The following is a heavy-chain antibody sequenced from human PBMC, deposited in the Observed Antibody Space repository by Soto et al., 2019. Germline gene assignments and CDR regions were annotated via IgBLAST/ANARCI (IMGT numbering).Heavy chain of an antibody. Sequence: SETLSLTCTVSGGSISSYYWSWIRQPPGKGLEWIGYIYYSGSTNYNPSLKSRVTISVDPSKNQFPLPLSSVTAADTAVYSCARATYYDFLPGPPFDYWGQETRVTVSS. CDR1: GGSISSYY. D-gene: IGHD3-3*01. V-gene: IGHV4-59*01. CDR2: IYYSGST. J-gene: IGHJ4*02. CDR3: ARATYYDFLPGPPFDY.